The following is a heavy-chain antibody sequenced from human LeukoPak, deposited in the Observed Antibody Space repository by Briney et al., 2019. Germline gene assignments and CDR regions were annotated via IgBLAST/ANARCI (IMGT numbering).Heavy chain of an antibody. V-gene: IGHV1-69*05. CDR3: AGGPMIERSPVGY. J-gene: IGHJ4*02. Sequence: SVKVSCKASRGTFSSYAISWVRQAPGQGLEWMGRIIPIFGTANYAQKFQGRVTITTDESTSTAYMELSSLRSEDTAVYYCAGGPMIERSPVGYWGQGTLVTVSS. CDR1: RGTFSSYA. CDR2: IIPIFGTA. D-gene: IGHD3-22*01.